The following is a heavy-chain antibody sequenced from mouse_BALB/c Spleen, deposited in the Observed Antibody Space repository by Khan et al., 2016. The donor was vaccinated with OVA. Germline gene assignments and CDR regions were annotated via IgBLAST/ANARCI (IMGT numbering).Heavy chain of an antibody. Sequence: QVQLQQSGAELMKPGASVKISCKATGYTFSSYWIEWVKQRPGHGLEWIGEILPGSGNNNFNEKLKGKATITEDPSSNIAYMQLSSLATEDSVVYYCSIGAGTTYAMDYWGQGTSVIVSS. D-gene: IGHD4-1*01. CDR2: ILPGSGNN. V-gene: IGHV1-9*01. CDR1: GYTFSSYW. J-gene: IGHJ4*01. CDR3: SIGAGTTYAMDY.